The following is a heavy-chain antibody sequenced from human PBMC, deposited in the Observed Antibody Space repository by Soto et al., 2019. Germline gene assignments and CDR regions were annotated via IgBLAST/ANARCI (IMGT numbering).Heavy chain of an antibody. CDR3: ARESEDLTSNFDY. CDR2: ISSTTNYI. J-gene: IGHJ4*02. Sequence: GGSLRLSCAASGFTYTRYSMNWVRQAPGRGLEWVSSISSTTNYIYYGDSMKGRFTISRDNAKNSLYLEMNSLRAEDTAVYYCARESEDLTSNFDYWGQGTLVTVSS. V-gene: IGHV3-21*06. CDR1: GFTYTRYS.